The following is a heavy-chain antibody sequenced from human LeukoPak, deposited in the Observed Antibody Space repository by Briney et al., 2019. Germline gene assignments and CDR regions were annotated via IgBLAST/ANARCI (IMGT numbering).Heavy chain of an antibody. V-gene: IGHV4-59*01. J-gene: IGHJ3*02. CDR3: ARVAPGHYYDSSGYPVPDAFDI. D-gene: IGHD3-22*01. CDR1: GGSISSYY. Sequence: SETLSLTCTVSGGSISSYYWSWIRQPPGKGLEWIGYIYYSGSTNYNPSLKGRVTISVDTSKNQFSLKLSSVTAADTAVYYCARVAPGHYYDSSGYPVPDAFDIWGQGTMVTVSS. CDR2: IYYSGST.